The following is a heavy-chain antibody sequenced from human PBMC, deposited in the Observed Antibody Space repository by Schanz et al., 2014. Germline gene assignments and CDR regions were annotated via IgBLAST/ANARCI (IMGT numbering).Heavy chain of an antibody. CDR2: MSYNGNT. CDR3: ARDVPINDY. CDR1: GYPFSNYG. D-gene: IGHD2-2*01. Sequence: QVQLVQSGGEVKKPGASATVSCKASGYPFSNYGISWLRQAPGQGFEWMAWMSYNGNTKYAQSLQGRVTVTRDTSTSTSYMELRSLTSDDTAVYYCARDVPINDYWGQGTLVTVSS. J-gene: IGHJ4*02. V-gene: IGHV1-18*01.